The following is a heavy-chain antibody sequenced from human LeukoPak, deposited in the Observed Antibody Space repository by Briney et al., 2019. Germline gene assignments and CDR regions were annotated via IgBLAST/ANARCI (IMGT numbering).Heavy chain of an antibody. CDR3: ARDYYYDLLTWYYGMDV. V-gene: IGHV4-34*01. J-gene: IGHJ6*02. CDR1: GGSFSGYY. CDR2: INHSGST. D-gene: IGHD3-22*01. Sequence: SETLSLTFAVYGGSFSGYYWSWIRQPPGKGLEWIGEINHSGSTNYNPSLKSRVTISVDTSKSQFSLKLSSVTAADTAVYYCARDYYYDLLTWYYGMDVWGQGTTVTVSS.